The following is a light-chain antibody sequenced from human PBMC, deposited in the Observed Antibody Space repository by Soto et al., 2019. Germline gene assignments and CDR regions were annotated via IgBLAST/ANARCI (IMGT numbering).Light chain of an antibody. CDR2: EVS. CDR3: SSHGGSNAFYV. CDR1: TSDIGAYNY. J-gene: IGLJ1*01. V-gene: IGLV2-8*01. Sequence: QSALTQPPSASGSPGQSVTISCSGTTSDIGAYNYVSWYQRQHPGKPLKLIIFEVSQRPSGVPDRFSGSKSGNTAYLTVSGLQAEDEADYYCSSHGGSNAFYVFGTGTKLTVL.